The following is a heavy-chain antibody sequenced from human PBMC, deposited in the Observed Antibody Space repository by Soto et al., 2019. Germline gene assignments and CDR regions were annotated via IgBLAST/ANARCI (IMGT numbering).Heavy chain of an antibody. CDR2: TYYRSKWYN. CDR1: GDSVSSNSAA. CDR3: ARGPRWAAAGMSFDY. V-gene: IGHV6-1*01. Sequence: SQTLSLTCXISGDSVSSNSAAWNWIRQSPSRGLEWLGRTYYRSKWYNDYAVSVKSRITINPDTSKNQFSLQLNSVTPEDTAVYDCARGPRWAAAGMSFDYWGQGTLVTVSS. D-gene: IGHD6-13*01. J-gene: IGHJ4*02.